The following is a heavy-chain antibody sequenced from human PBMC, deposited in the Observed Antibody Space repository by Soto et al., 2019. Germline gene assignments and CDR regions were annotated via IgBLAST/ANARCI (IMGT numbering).Heavy chain of an antibody. CDR2: IGTAGDT. CDR1: GFTFSSYD. Sequence: GGSLRLSCAASGFTFSSYDMHWVRQATGKGLEWVSAIGTAGDTYYPGSVKGWFTISRENAKNSLYLQMNSLRAEDTAVYYCARDLGSSGWYYYYGMDVWGQGTTVTVSS. D-gene: IGHD6-19*01. V-gene: IGHV3-13*01. CDR3: ARDLGSSGWYYYYGMDV. J-gene: IGHJ6*02.